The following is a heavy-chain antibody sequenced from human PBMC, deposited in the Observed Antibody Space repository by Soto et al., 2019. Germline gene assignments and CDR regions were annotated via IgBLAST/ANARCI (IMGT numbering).Heavy chain of an antibody. Sequence: SETLSLTCSVSGDSISNSRFYWAWIRQPPGEGLEWIGSIYHTGNAYYNPSLKSRVTISVDTSKNQLSLRLASVTAADTAVYYCAGVHYDILTGSMRGWFDPWGQGTLVTVSS. V-gene: IGHV4-39*01. CDR1: GDSISNSRFY. J-gene: IGHJ5*02. CDR2: IYHTGNA. CDR3: AGVHYDILTGSMRGWFDP. D-gene: IGHD3-9*01.